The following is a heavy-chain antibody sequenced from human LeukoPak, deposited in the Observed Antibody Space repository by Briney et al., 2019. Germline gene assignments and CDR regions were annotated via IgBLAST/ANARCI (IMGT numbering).Heavy chain of an antibody. CDR1: GGSISSYY. V-gene: IGHV4-59*08. D-gene: IGHD6-13*01. CDR3: ARHAVADSSSWYVLGY. Sequence: KPSETLSLTCTVSGGSISSYYWSWIRQPPGKGLEWIGYIYYSGSTNYNPSLKSRVTISVDTSKNQFSLKLSSVTAADTAVYYCARHAVADSSSWYVLGYWGQGTLVTVSS. J-gene: IGHJ4*02. CDR2: IYYSGST.